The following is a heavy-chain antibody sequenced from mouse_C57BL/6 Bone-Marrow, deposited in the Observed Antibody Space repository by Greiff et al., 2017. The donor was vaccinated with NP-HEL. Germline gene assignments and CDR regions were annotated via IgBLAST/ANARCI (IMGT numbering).Heavy chain of an antibody. Sequence: VQLQQPGAELVKPGASVKLSCKASGYTFTSYWMQWVKQRPGQGLEWIGEIDPSDSYTNYNQKFKGKATLTVDTSSSTAYMQLSSLTSEDSAVYYCARPQTAQAAWFAYWGQGTLVTVSA. CDR1: GYTFTSYW. CDR3: ARPQTAQAAWFAY. J-gene: IGHJ3*01. CDR2: IDPSDSYT. D-gene: IGHD3-2*02. V-gene: IGHV1-50*01.